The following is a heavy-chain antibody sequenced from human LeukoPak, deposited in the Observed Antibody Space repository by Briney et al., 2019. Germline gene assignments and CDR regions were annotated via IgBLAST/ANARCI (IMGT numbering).Heavy chain of an antibody. CDR1: GYTFTSYY. J-gene: IGHJ5*02. CDR3: ARDLRITIFGVVIKDNWIDP. Sequence: ASVKVSCKASGYTFTSYYMHWVRQAPGQGLEWMGIINPSGGSTSYAQKFQGRVTMTRDTSTSTVYMELSSLRSEDTAVYYCARDLRITIFGVVIKDNWIDPWGQGTLVTVSS. CDR2: INPSGGST. V-gene: IGHV1-46*01. D-gene: IGHD3-3*01.